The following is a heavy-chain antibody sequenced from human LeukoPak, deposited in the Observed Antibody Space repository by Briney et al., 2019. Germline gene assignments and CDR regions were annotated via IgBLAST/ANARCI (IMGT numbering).Heavy chain of an antibody. CDR2: IYYSGST. CDR1: GGSISSGGYY. D-gene: IGHD2-15*01. Sequence: SETLSLTCTVSGGSISSGGYYWSWIRQHPGKGLEWIGYIYYSGSTYYNPSLKSRVTISVDTSKNQFSLKLSSVTAADTAVYYCARDSPAAAFDIWGQGTTVTVSS. V-gene: IGHV4-31*03. J-gene: IGHJ3*02. CDR3: ARDSPAAAFDI.